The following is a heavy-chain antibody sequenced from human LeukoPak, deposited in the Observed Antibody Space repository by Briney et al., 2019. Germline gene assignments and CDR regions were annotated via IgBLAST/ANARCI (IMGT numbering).Heavy chain of an antibody. D-gene: IGHD2-21*02. CDR2: ISGSGGST. CDR1: GFTFSSYA. J-gene: IGHJ4*02. V-gene: IGHV3-23*01. CDR3: AKVVVVTARRGTYYFDY. Sequence: GGSLRLSCAASGFTFSSYAMSWVRQAPGKGLEWDSAISGSGGSTYYADSVKGRFTISRDNSKNTLYLQMNSLRAEDTAVYYCAKVVVVTARRGTYYFDYWGQGTLVTVSS.